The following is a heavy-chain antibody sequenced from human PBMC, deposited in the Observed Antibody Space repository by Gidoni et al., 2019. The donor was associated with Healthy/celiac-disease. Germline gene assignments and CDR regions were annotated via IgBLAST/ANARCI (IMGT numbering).Heavy chain of an antibody. CDR1: GGTFSSYA. D-gene: IGHD3-3*01. V-gene: IGHV1-69*01. CDR2: IIPSFGTA. CDR3: ASHEGLRFLEWSSGGMDV. J-gene: IGHJ6*02. Sequence: QVQLVQSGAEVQKPRSSVKVSCKASGGTFSSYAISWVRQAPGQGREWMGGIIPSFGTAKDAKKFQGRVTITADESTSTAYMELSSLRSEDTAVYYCASHEGLRFLEWSSGGMDVWGQGTTVTVSS.